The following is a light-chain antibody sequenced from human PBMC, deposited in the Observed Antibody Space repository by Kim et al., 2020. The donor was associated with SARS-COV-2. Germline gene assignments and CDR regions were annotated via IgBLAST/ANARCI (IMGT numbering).Light chain of an antibody. V-gene: IGKV3-15*01. CDR1: QSVSSS. CDR3: QQYNNWPPL. Sequence: SVSPGERATLSCRASQSVSSSLAWYQQKPGQAPRLLIYGASTRATGIPARFSGSGSGTEFTLTISSLQSEDFAVYYCQQYNNWPPLFGQGTKLEI. J-gene: IGKJ2*01. CDR2: GAS.